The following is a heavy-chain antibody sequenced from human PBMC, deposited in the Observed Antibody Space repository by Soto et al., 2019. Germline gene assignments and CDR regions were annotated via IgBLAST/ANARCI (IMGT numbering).Heavy chain of an antibody. CDR2: INPNSGGT. V-gene: IGHV1-2*02. CDR1: GYPLTGYY. J-gene: IGHJ6*02. Sequence: ASVQVSRKPCGYPLTGYYMLWVRQAPGKGLAWMGWINPNSGGTNYEQKLQGKGTMIRYTAISTAYPELSRLRFDDTAVDYCATGWSKRLLPGYYYGMDVWGQGTTVTVSS. CDR3: ATGWSKRLLPGYYYGMDV. D-gene: IGHD2-21*02.